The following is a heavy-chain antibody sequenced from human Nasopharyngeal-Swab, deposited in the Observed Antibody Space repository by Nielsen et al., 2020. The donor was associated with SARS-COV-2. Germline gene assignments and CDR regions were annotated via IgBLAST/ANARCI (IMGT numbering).Heavy chain of an antibody. CDR2: ISAYSGNT. CDR3: ARDRSPYGSGSYLWFDP. D-gene: IGHD3-10*01. V-gene: IGHV1-18*01. J-gene: IGHJ5*02. Sequence: ERQAPGQGLEGMGWISAYSGNTNYVQKLQGRVTMTTDTSTSTAYMELRSLRSDDTAVYYCARDRSPYGSGSYLWFDPWGQGTLVTVSS.